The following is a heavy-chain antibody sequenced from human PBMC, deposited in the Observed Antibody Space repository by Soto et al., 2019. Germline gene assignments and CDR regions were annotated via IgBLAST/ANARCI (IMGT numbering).Heavy chain of an antibody. J-gene: IGHJ3*02. D-gene: IGHD6-19*01. Sequence: PGGSLRLSCAASGFTFSSYSMNWVRQAPGKGLEWVSYISSSSTIYYADSVKGRFTISRDNAKNSLYLQMNSLRDEDTAVYYCARDIAVAGTPDAFDIWGQGTMVTVSS. CDR3: ARDIAVAGTPDAFDI. CDR1: GFTFSSYS. CDR2: ISSSSTI. V-gene: IGHV3-48*02.